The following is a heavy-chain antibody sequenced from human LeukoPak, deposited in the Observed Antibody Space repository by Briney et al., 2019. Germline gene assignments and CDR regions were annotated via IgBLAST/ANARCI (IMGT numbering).Heavy chain of an antibody. V-gene: IGHV3-48*04. D-gene: IGHD2-2*01. Sequence: GSLRLSCAASGFTFSSYSMNWVRQAPGKGLEWVSYISSSSSTIYYADSVKGRFTISRDNAKNSLYLQMNSLRAEDTAVYYCASDRGEDIVVVPAAMDYWGQGTLVTVSS. CDR3: ASDRGEDIVVVPAAMDY. CDR1: GFTFSSYS. CDR2: ISSSSSTI. J-gene: IGHJ4*02.